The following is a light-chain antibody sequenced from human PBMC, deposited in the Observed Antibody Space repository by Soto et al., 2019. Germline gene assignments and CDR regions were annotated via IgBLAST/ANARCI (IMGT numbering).Light chain of an antibody. J-gene: IGKJ4*01. CDR1: QSIRTY. CDR3: QQRANWPLT. Sequence: EIVLTQSPATLSLSPGERASLSYRASQSIRTYLAWYQQKPGQAPRLLIYDASNRATGIPARFSGSGSGTDFTLTISSLEAEDLAVYYCQQRANWPLTFGGGSKVEIK. CDR2: DAS. V-gene: IGKV3-11*01.